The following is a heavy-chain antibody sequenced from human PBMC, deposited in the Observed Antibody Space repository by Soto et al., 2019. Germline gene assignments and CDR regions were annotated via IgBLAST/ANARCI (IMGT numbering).Heavy chain of an antibody. Sequence: QVQLVESGGGVVQPERSLRLSCAASGFTFSTFGMHWVRQAPGKGLEWVAVISYDGNHKYYGDSVKGRFTISRDNSKNTLYLQMNSLKTEDTAMYYCATLGGPYSSSHQYWGQGTLVTVSS. D-gene: IGHD6-13*01. CDR3: ATLGGPYSSSHQY. J-gene: IGHJ4*02. V-gene: IGHV3-30*03. CDR1: GFTFSTFG. CDR2: ISYDGNHK.